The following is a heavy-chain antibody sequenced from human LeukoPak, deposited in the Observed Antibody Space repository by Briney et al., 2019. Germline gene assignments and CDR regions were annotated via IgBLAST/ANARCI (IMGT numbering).Heavy chain of an antibody. V-gene: IGHV1-69*13. CDR3: ARVGDSSGSEMYY. CDR2: IIPIFGTA. D-gene: IGHD6-19*01. J-gene: IGHJ4*02. Sequence: SVKVSCKASGGTFSSYAISWVRQAPGQGLEWMGGIIPIFGTANYAQKFQGRVTITADESTSTAYMELSSLRSEDTAVYYCARVGDSSGSEMYYWGQGTLVTVSS. CDR1: GGTFSSYA.